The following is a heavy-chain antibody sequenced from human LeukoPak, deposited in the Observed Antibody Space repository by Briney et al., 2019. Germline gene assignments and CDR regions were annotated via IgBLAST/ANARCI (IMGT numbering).Heavy chain of an antibody. CDR2: TSAYNGNT. D-gene: IGHD3-3*01. CDR1: GYTFTSYG. CDR3: AWSGYYVLDYYYYYGMDV. V-gene: IGHV1-18*01. Sequence: ASVKVSCKASGYTFTSYGISWVRQAPGQGLEWMGWTSAYNGNTNYAQKLQGRVTMTTDTSTSTAYMELRSLRSDDTAVYYCAWSGYYVLDYYYYYGMDVWGQGTTVTVSS. J-gene: IGHJ6*02.